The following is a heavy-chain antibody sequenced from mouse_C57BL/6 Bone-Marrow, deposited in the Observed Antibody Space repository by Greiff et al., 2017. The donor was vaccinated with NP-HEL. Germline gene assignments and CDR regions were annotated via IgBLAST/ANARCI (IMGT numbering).Heavy chain of an antibody. Sequence: EVKLMESEGGLVQPGSSMKLSCTASGFTFSDYYMAWVRQVPEKGLEWVANINYDGSSTYYLDSLKSRFIISRDNAKNILYLQMSSLKSEDTATYYGAREGGLRCRAYAMDYWGQGTSVTVSA. J-gene: IGHJ4*01. D-gene: IGHD2-4*01. CDR3: AREGGLRCRAYAMDY. CDR2: INYDGSST. V-gene: IGHV5-16*01. CDR1: GFTFSDYY.